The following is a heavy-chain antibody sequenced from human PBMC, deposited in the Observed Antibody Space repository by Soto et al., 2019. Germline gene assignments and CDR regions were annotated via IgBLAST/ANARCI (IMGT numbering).Heavy chain of an antibody. D-gene: IGHD1-26*01. CDR2: IWYDGSNK. J-gene: IGHJ6*02. V-gene: IGHV3-33*01. CDR3: ARDRLVGATDYYYYGMDV. Sequence: GGSLRLSCAASGFTFSSYGMHWVRQAPGKGLEWVAVIWYDGSNKYYADSVKGRFTISRDNSKNTLYLQVNSLRAEDTAVYYCARDRLVGATDYYYYGMDVWGQGTTVTVSS. CDR1: GFTFSSYG.